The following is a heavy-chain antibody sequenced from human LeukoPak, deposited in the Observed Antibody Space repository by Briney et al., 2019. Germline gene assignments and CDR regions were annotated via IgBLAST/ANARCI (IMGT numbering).Heavy chain of an antibody. CDR1: GGTFSSYA. Sequence: GASVKVSCKASGGTFSSYAISWVRQAPGQGLEWMGWINPNSGGTNYAQKFQGRVTMTRDTSISTAYMELSRLRSDDTAVYYCARHLGIAADFDYWGQGTLVTVSS. CDR2: INPNSGGT. J-gene: IGHJ4*02. D-gene: IGHD6-13*01. CDR3: ARHLGIAADFDY. V-gene: IGHV1-2*02.